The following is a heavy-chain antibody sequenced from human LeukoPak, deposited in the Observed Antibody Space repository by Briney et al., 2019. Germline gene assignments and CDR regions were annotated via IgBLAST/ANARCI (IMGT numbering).Heavy chain of an antibody. V-gene: IGHV3-7*03. J-gene: IGHJ5*02. Sequence: GGSLRLSCAASGFTFSSYWMHWVRQAPGKGLEWVANINQDGSETYYVASVKGRFTISRDNAKNSLYLQMNSLRVEDTAVYYCGAALKSWGQGTLVTVSS. CDR2: INQDGSET. CDR1: GFTFSSYW. CDR3: GAALKS. D-gene: IGHD6-13*01.